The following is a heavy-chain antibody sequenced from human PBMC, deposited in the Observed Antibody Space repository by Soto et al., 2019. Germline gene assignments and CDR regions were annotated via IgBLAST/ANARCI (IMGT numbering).Heavy chain of an antibody. Sequence: SQTLSLTGAISGDSVSSNSAAWNWIRQPPSRGLEWLGRTYYRSKWYNGYAVSVKSRITINPDTSKNQFSLQLNSVTPEDTAVYYCARDLFVVVPAAPMDVWGQGTTVTVSS. D-gene: IGHD2-2*01. CDR2: TYYRSKWYN. V-gene: IGHV6-1*01. CDR1: GDSVSSNSAA. J-gene: IGHJ6*02. CDR3: ARDLFVVVPAAPMDV.